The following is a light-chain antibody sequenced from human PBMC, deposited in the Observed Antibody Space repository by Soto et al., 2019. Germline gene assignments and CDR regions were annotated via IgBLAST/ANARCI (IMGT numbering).Light chain of an antibody. J-gene: IGKJ4*01. CDR1: QGISSY. Sequence: IRVTNGPSSLSASPGDKVTVTGGASQGISSYLAWYQQKPGKAPKLLIYAASTLQSGVPSRFSGSGSGTDFTLTISSLEPEDFATYYCLQHNSCPPTFGRGTKVDI. V-gene: IGKV1-8*01. CDR3: LQHNSCPPT. CDR2: AAS.